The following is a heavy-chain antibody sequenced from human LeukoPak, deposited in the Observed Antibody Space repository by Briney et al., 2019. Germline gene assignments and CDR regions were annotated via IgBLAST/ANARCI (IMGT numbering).Heavy chain of an antibody. J-gene: IGHJ4*02. CDR1: GYTFTSYY. CDR2: INPSGGST. Sequence: ASVKVSCKASGYTFTSYYLHWVRQAPGQGLEWMGIINPSGGSTSYAQKFQGRVTMTRDMSTSTVYMELSSLGSEDTAVYYCARDPLHYGDYVDWDYWGQGTLVTVSS. D-gene: IGHD4-17*01. CDR3: ARDPLHYGDYVDWDY. V-gene: IGHV1-46*01.